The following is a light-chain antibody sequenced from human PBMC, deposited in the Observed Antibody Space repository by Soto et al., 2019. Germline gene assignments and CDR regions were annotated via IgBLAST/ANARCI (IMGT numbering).Light chain of an antibody. V-gene: IGKV4-1*01. CDR2: WAS. Sequence: DIVMTQSPDSLAVSLGERATINCRSSQSILYSSNNQNYLAWYQQKPGQPPKLLIYWASTRESGVPDRFGGSGSGTDFTLTIRSLQAEDVAVYYCQQYYSPPWTFGQGTKVEIK. CDR3: QQYYSPPWT. CDR1: QSILYSSNNQNY. J-gene: IGKJ1*01.